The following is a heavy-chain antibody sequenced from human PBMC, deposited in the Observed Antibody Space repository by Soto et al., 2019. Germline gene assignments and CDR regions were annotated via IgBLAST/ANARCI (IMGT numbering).Heavy chain of an antibody. CDR1: GDSVSSNSAA. J-gene: IGHJ6*02. CDR2: TYYRSKWYN. CDR3: ARDNLYYYGSGSYYHFYYYGMDV. D-gene: IGHD3-10*01. V-gene: IGHV6-1*01. Sequence: SQTLSLTCAISGDSVSSNSAAWNWIRQSPSRVLEWLGRTYYRSKWYNDYAVSVKSRITINPDTSKNQSSLQLNSVTPEDTAVYYCARDNLYYYGSGSYYHFYYYGMDVWGQGTTVTVSS.